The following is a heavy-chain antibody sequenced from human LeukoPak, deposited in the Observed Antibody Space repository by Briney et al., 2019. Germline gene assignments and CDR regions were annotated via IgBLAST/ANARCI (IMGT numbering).Heavy chain of an antibody. J-gene: IGHJ4*02. CDR3: ARRGSSGYYYVFDY. CDR1: GYSFTSYW. D-gene: IGHD3-22*01. V-gene: IGHV5-51*01. CDR2: IYPGDSDT. Sequence: GESLKIPCKGSGYSFTSYWIGWVRQMPGEGLEWMGIIYPGDSDTSYSPSFQGKITSSADKSISTAYLKWSSLKASDTAMYYCARRGSSGYYYVFDYWGQGTLVTVSS.